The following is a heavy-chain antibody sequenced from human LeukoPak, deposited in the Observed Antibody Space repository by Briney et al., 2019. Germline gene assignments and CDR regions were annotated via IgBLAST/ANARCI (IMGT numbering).Heavy chain of an antibody. CDR2: INHSGST. CDR3: ALNWNYGYYYYMDV. J-gene: IGHJ6*03. D-gene: IGHD1-7*01. CDR1: GGSFSGYY. V-gene: IGHV4-34*01. Sequence: LETLSLTCAVYGGSFSGYYWSWIRQPPGKGLEWIGEINHSGSTNYNPSLKSRVTISVDTSKNQFSLKLSSVTAADTAVYYCALNWNYGYYYYMDVWGKGTTVTVSS.